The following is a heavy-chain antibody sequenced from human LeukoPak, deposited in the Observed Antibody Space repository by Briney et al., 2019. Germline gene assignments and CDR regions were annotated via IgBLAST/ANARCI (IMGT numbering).Heavy chain of an antibody. CDR1: GFTFSSYG. D-gene: IGHD5-24*01. CDR3: AINHRDGYSELGY. V-gene: IGHV3-21*01. CDR2: ISISSDI. J-gene: IGHJ4*02. Sequence: GGSLRLSCAASGFTFSSYGMSWVRQAPGKGLEWVSSISISSDIYYADSVKGRFTISRDNAKNSLYLQMNSLRAEDTAVYYCAINHRDGYSELGYWGQGTLVTVSS.